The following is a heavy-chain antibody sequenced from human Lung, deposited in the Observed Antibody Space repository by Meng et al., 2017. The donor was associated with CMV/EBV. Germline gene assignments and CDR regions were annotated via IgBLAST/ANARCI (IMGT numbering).Heavy chain of an antibody. D-gene: IGHD2-8*01. CDR2: INPNSGGT. CDR3: ARDLGDDCTNGVCYSVDASDI. J-gene: IGHJ3*02. CDR1: GYTFTGYY. V-gene: IGHV1-2*02. Sequence: AXVXVSXXASGYTFTGYYMHWVRQAPGQGLEWMGWINPNSGGTNYAQKFQGRVTMTRDTSISTAYMELSRLRSDDTAVYYCARDLGDDCTNGVCYSVDASDIWGQGTXVTVSS.